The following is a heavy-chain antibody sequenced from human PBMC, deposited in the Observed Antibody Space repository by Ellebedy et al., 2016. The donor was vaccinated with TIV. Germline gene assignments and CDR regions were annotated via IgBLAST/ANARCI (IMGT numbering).Heavy chain of an antibody. V-gene: IGHV3-7*01. CDR3: ARGSNGAFDI. Sequence: GGSLRLSXPASGFTFRSNALTWVRQAPGRGFNWVAAIKQDGSEKYYVDSVKGRFTISRYNAKNSLLLQMNSLRAEGTAVYFCARGSNGAFDIWGQGTLVTVSS. D-gene: IGHD1-26*01. CDR1: GFTFRSNA. J-gene: IGHJ3*02. CDR2: IKQDGSEK.